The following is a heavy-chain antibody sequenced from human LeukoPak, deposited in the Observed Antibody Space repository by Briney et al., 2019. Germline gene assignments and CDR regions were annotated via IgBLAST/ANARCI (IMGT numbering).Heavy chain of an antibody. CDR1: GFTFSSHA. V-gene: IGHV3-30*04. Sequence: GGSLRLSCAASGFTFSSHAVHWVRQAPGKGLEWVAVISFDGSNKYYADSVKGRFTISRDNSRNTLYLQMNSLRAEDTAVYYCARDHGRGSSSFYSWGGGTYYFDYWGQGTLVTVSS. CDR2: ISFDGSNK. D-gene: IGHD6-6*01. J-gene: IGHJ4*02. CDR3: ARDHGRGSSSFYSWGGGTYYFDY.